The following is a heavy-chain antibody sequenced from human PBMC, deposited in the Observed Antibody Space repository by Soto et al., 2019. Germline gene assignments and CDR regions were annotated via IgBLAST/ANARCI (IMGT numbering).Heavy chain of an antibody. CDR1: GGTFSSYA. D-gene: IGHD1-26*01. CDR2: IIPIFGTA. V-gene: IGHV1-69*13. Sequence: SVKVSCKASGGTFSSYAISWVRQAPGQGLEWMGGIIPIFGTANYAQKFQGRVTITADESTSTAYMELNSLRAEDTAVFYCARKLEVGATGVGGFDIWGQGTMVTVS. CDR3: ARKLEVGATGVGGFDI. J-gene: IGHJ3*02.